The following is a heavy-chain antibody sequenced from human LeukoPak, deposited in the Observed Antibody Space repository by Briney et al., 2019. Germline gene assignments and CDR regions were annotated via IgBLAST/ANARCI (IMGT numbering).Heavy chain of an antibody. V-gene: IGHV4-59*12. CDR1: GGSISSYY. CDR2: IYYSGST. D-gene: IGHD4-17*01. Sequence: MASETLSLTCTVSGGSISSYYWSWIRQPPGKGLEWIGYIYYSGSTNYNPSLKSRVTISVDTSKNQFSLKLSSVTAADTAVYYCARDQNGDYSFDYWGQGTLVTVSS. CDR3: ARDQNGDYSFDY. J-gene: IGHJ4*02.